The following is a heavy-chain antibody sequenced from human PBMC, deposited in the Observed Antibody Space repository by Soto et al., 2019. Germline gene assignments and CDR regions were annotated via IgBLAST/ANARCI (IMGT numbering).Heavy chain of an antibody. V-gene: IGHV4-59*08. J-gene: IGHJ4*02. CDR1: GGSISSYY. CDR3: ARLANDYGSLYYFDY. CDR2: IYYSGST. D-gene: IGHD4-17*01. Sequence: SETLSLTCTVSGGSISSYYWSWIRQPPGKGLEWIGYIYYSGSTNYNPSLKSRVTISVDTSKNQFSLKLSSVTAADTAVYYCARLANDYGSLYYFDYWGQGTLVTVSS.